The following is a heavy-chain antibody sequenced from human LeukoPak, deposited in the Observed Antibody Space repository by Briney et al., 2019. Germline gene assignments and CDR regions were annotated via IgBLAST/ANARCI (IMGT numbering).Heavy chain of an antibody. D-gene: IGHD2-2*02. CDR3: ARPYRIRSAFDI. V-gene: IGHV4-39*01. CDR2: IYYSGST. CDR1: GGSIRSSSYY. Sequence: SETLSLTCTVSGGSIRSSSYYWGWIRQPPGKGLEWIGSIYYSGSTYYNPPLKSRVTISIDMSKSQFSLKLSSVTAADTAVYYCARPYRIRSAFDIWGQGTMVTVSS. J-gene: IGHJ3*02.